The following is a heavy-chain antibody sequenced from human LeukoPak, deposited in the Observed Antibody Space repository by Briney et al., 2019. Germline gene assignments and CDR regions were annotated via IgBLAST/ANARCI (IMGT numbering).Heavy chain of an antibody. D-gene: IGHD2-15*01. CDR1: GFTFSSYS. CDR2: ISSSSSYI. J-gene: IGHJ4*02. V-gene: IGHV3-21*01. Sequence: TGGSLRLSCAASGFTFSSYSMNWVRQAPGKGLEWVSSISSSSSYIYYADSVKGRFTISRDNAKNSLYLQLNSLRAEDTAVYFCARKTPGTSYFDYWGQGILVTVSS. CDR3: ARKTPGTSYFDY.